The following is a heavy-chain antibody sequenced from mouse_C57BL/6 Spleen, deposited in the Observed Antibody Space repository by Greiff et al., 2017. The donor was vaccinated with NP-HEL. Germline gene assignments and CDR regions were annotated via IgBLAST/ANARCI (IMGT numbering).Heavy chain of an antibody. V-gene: IGHV5-4*03. J-gene: IGHJ3*01. CDR1: GFTFSSYA. CDR3: ARSIVTTRTWFAY. D-gene: IGHD2-12*01. Sequence: EVKLVESGGGLVKPGGSLKLSCAASGFTFSSYAMSWVRQTPEKRLEWVATISDGGSYTYYPDNVKGRFTISRDNANNNLYLQMIHLKTSDTAMYYCARSIVTTRTWFAYWGQGTLVTVSA. CDR2: ISDGGSYT.